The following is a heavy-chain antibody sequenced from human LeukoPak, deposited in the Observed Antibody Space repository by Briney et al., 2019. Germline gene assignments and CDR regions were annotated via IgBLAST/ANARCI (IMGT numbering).Heavy chain of an antibody. J-gene: IGHJ4*02. V-gene: IGHV4-59*12. Sequence: SETLSLTCTVSGGSISNYYWNWIRQPPGKGLEWIGYIYYTGNTNYNPSLKSRVTISVDMSKNQFSLKLRSVTAADTAVYYCARDQGTIILGYFDYWGQGTLVTVSS. CDR3: ARDQGTIILGYFDY. CDR1: GGSISNYY. CDR2: IYYTGNT. D-gene: IGHD3-22*01.